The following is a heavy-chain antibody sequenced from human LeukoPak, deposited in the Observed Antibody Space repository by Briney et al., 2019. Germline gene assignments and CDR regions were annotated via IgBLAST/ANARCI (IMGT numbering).Heavy chain of an antibody. Sequence: SETLSLTCTVSGGSVYSDSYYWNWIRQPPGKGLEWIGYIYYNGSTNYNPSLKSRVTISVDTSKNQFSLKLSSVTAADTAVYYCARAVGGRGAFDIWGQGTMVTVSS. CDR2: IYYNGST. V-gene: IGHV4-61*01. CDR3: ARAVGGRGAFDI. CDR1: GGSVYSDSYY. D-gene: IGHD2-21*01. J-gene: IGHJ3*02.